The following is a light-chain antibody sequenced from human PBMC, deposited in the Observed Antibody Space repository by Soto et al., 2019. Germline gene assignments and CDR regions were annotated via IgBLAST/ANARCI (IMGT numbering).Light chain of an antibody. CDR2: DAS. Sequence: EIVLTQSPATLSLSPGERATLSCRASRGIDTYLAWYQQKRGQAPRLLIYDASNRTTGIPARFSGGKSGTDFTLSNSSLQTDDFAVYYCQQRSSWTLTFGGGTKVEIK. V-gene: IGKV3-11*01. CDR1: RGIDTY. J-gene: IGKJ4*01. CDR3: QQRSSWTLT.